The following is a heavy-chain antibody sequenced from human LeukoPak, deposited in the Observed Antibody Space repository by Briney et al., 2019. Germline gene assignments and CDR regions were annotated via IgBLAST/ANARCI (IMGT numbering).Heavy chain of an antibody. Sequence: PGGTLRLPCAASGFTFSNYWMHWVRQAPGKWLVWVSRIHSDGSTTIYADSVKGRFTISRDNAKNTLYLQMDSLRAEDTAVYYCARATTPALVVGGNYWGQGTLVTVSS. CDR2: IHSDGSTT. D-gene: IGHD6-19*01. V-gene: IGHV3-74*01. CDR3: ARATTPALVVGGNY. J-gene: IGHJ4*02. CDR1: GFTFSNYW.